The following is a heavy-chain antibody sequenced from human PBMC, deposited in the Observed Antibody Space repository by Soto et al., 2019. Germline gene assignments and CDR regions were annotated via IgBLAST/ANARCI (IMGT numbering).Heavy chain of an antibody. CDR1: GYTFTGYY. J-gene: IGHJ6*02. V-gene: IGHV1-2*04. CDR2: INPNSGGT. Sequence: ASVKVSCKASGYTFTGYYMHWVRQAPGQGLEWMGWINPNSGGTNYAQKFQGWVTMTRDTSISTAYMELSRLRSDDTAVYYCARDPYDSSGYYHPSTYYYYGMDVWGQGTTVTVSS. CDR3: ARDPYDSSGYYHPSTYYYYGMDV. D-gene: IGHD3-22*01.